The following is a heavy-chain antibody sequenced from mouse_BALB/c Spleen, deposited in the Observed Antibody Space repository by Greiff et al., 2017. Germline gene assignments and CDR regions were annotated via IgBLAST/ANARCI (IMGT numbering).Heavy chain of an antibody. CDR1: GYSITSDYA. V-gene: IGHV3-2*02. CDR2: ISYSGST. D-gene: IGHD2-4*01. CDR3: ARSRYDYGAMDY. J-gene: IGHJ4*01. Sequence: EVQLQQSGPGLVKPSQSLSLTCTVTGYSITSDYAWNWIRQFPGNKLEWMGYISYSGSTSYNPSLKSRISITRDTSKNQFFLQLNSVTTEDTATYYCARSRYDYGAMDYWGQGTSVTVSS.